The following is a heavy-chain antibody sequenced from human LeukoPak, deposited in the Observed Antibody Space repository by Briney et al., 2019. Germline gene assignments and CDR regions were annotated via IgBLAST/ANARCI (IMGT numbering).Heavy chain of an antibody. Sequence: SETLSLTCTVSGGSISSSSYYWGWIRQPPGKGLEWIGSIYYSGSTYYNPSLKSRVTISVDTSKNQFSLKLSSVTAADTAVYYCARHGDYYDRSGPLDYWGQGTLVTVSS. V-gene: IGHV4-39*01. J-gene: IGHJ4*02. CDR2: IYYSGST. CDR3: ARHGDYYDRSGPLDY. CDR1: GGSISSSSYY. D-gene: IGHD3-22*01.